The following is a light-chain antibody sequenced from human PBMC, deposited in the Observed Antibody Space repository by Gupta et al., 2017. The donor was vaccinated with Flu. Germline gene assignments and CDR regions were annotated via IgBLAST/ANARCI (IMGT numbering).Light chain of an antibody. CDR2: MVS. J-gene: IGKJ1*01. Sequence: DVVMTQSPLSLPVTLGQPASISCKSSQSLVHSDGNTHLNWIQLRPGQSPRRLIYMVSNRDSGVPDRFSGSGSGTNFTLKISRVEAEDVGVYYSMQGTHWPLWTFGQGTKVEIK. CDR3: MQGTHWPLWT. V-gene: IGKV2-30*02. CDR1: QSLVHSDGNTH.